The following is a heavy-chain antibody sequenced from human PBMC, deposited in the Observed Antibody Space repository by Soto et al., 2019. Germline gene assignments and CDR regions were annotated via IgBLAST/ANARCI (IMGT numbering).Heavy chain of an antibody. CDR3: ARQDGSGIYFFDY. CDR2: IYPAGSDT. J-gene: IGHJ4*02. Sequence: PGESLKISCKGSGYGFTYYWIAWVRQMPGKGLEWMGIIYPAGSDTRYSPSFQGQVTISVDKSISTAYLQWSSLKASDTAMYYCARQDGSGIYFFDYWGQGTLVTVSS. CDR1: GYGFTYYW. V-gene: IGHV5-51*01. D-gene: IGHD3-10*01.